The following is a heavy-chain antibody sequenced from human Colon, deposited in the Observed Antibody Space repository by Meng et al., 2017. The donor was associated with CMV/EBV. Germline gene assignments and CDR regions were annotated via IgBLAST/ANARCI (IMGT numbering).Heavy chain of an antibody. CDR2: IYDTGRK. Sequence: SGFSVSTNDISCVRQGPGKGLEWLSVIYDTGRKYYADSVKGRFTVSRDESKNVVFLQMNDLRVEDTAVYYCARNRLECGGDCYFADSWGQGTLVTVSS. V-gene: IGHV3-66*01. D-gene: IGHD2-21*02. J-gene: IGHJ4*02. CDR1: GFSVSTND. CDR3: ARNRLECGGDCYFADS.